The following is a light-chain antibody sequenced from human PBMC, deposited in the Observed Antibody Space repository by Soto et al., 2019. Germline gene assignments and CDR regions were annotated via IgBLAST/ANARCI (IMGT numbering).Light chain of an antibody. CDR3: HQYNSYSWT. V-gene: IGKV1-5*03. J-gene: IGKJ1*01. Sequence: DIQMTQSPSTLSASVGDRVTITCRACQSISSWLAWYQQKPGKAPKLQIYKASSLESGVPSRFSGSGSGTEFTLTISSLQPDDFATYYCHQYNSYSWTFGQGTKVEIK. CDR2: KAS. CDR1: QSISSW.